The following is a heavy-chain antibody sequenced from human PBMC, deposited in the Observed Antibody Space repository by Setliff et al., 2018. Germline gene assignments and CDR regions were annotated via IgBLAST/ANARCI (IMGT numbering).Heavy chain of an antibody. CDR1: GYTFTNYY. J-gene: IGHJ4*02. D-gene: IGHD5-18*01. Sequence: ASVKVSCKASGYTFTNYYMHWVRQAPGQGLEWMGIINPSGGATSYAHKFQDRVDMTRDTSTSTVYMELSSLKSEDTAVYYCASNSYGHPPDYWGQGTLVTVSS. CDR3: ASNSYGHPPDY. V-gene: IGHV1-46*01. CDR2: INPSGGAT.